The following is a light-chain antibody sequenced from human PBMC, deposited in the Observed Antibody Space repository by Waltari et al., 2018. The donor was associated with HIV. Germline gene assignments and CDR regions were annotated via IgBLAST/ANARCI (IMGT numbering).Light chain of an antibody. CDR3: CSYAGSSTNWV. J-gene: IGLJ3*02. CDR1: SSDVGSYNL. CDR2: EVT. Sequence: QSALTQPASVSESPGQSITISCTGTSSDVGSYNLVSWYQQNPGKAPKLMIYEVTKRPSGVYNRFSGSKSGNTASLTISGLQAEDEADYYCCSYAGSSTNWVFGGGTKLTVL. V-gene: IGLV2-23*02.